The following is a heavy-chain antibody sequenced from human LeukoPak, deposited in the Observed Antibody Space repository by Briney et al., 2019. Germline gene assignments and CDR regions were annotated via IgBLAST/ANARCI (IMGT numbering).Heavy chain of an antibody. J-gene: IGHJ4*02. CDR1: GFTFSSYA. V-gene: IGHV3-23*01. CDR3: AKGEIVVVVAATREFDY. CDR2: ISGSGGST. D-gene: IGHD2-15*01. Sequence: PGGSLRLSCAASGFTFSSYAMSWVRQAPGKGLEWVSAISGSGGSTYYADSVKGRFTISRDNSKNTLYLQMNSLRAEDTAVYYCAKGEIVVVVAATREFDYWGQGTLVTVSS.